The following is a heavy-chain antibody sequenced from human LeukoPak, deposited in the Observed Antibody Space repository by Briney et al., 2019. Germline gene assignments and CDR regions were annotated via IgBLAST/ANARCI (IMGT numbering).Heavy chain of an antibody. J-gene: IGHJ4*02. CDR2: ISGRGGST. CDR3: AKAAIVVVPAAPFDY. V-gene: IGHV3-23*01. CDR1: GFTFSSYA. Sequence: GGSLRLSCAASGFTFSSYAMTWVRQAPGKGLEWVSVISGRGGSTYYADSVKGRFTISRDNSKNTLYLQMNSLRAEDTAVYYCAKAAIVVVPAAPFDYWGQGTLVTVSS. D-gene: IGHD2-2*01.